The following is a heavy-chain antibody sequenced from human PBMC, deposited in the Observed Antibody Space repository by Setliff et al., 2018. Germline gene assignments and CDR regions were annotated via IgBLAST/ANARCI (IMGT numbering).Heavy chain of an antibody. CDR1: GDSLSGYY. J-gene: IGHJ4*02. CDR2: IMPGRDT. D-gene: IGHD6-19*01. Sequence: SETLSLTCAVYGDSLSGYYWSWIRQSPKKGLEWIGEIMPGRDTLYSPSLESRLTITIDTSKSQFSLKLPSVTAADTAVYYCARPSGTGWPSPSYYFDYWGQGTQVTVSS. V-gene: IGHV4-34*12. CDR3: ARPSGTGWPSPSYYFDY.